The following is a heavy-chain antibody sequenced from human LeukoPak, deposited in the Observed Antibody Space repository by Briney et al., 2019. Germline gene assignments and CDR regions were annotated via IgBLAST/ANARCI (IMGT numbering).Heavy chain of an antibody. CDR3: ARDLGYYGSGSPTPFDY. D-gene: IGHD3-10*01. Sequence: PGGSLRLSCGVSGFTFSSYSMCWVRQAPGKGLEWVANIKQDGSEKYYVDSVKGRFTISRDNAKNSLYLQMNSLRAEDTAVYYCARDLGYYGSGSPTPFDYWGQGTLVTVSS. CDR1: GFTFSSYS. CDR2: IKQDGSEK. V-gene: IGHV3-7*01. J-gene: IGHJ4*02.